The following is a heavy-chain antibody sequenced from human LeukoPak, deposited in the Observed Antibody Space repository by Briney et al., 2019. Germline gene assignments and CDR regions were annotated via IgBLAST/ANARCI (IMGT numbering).Heavy chain of an antibody. CDR2: VSAGHHA. J-gene: IGHJ4*02. CDR1: GFTLGGHD. CDR3: VREARGYHYTYFDY. V-gene: IGHV3-13*01. Sequence: GGSLSLSFTASGFTLGGHDMHWVRPTTGDGLEWVAAVSAGHHAFYAGSVKGRFTVSREDAKNSLYLQMNSLRAGDTAVYYCVREARGYHYTYFDYWGQGSLVTVSS. D-gene: IGHD5-18*01.